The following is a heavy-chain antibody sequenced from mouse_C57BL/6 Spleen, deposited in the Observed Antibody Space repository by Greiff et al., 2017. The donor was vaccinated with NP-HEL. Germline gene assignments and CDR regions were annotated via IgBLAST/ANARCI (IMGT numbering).Heavy chain of an antibody. CDR1: GFTFSSYG. D-gene: IGHD2-2*01. V-gene: IGHV5-6*01. CDR3: ARVTTDYAMDY. J-gene: IGHJ4*01. CDR2: ISSGGSYT. Sequence: EVMLVESGGDLVKPGGSLKLSCAASGFTFSSYGMSWVRQTPDKRLEWVATISSGGSYTYYPDSVKGRFTISRDNAKNTLYLQMSSLKSEDTAMYHCARVTTDYAMDYWGQGTSVTVSS.